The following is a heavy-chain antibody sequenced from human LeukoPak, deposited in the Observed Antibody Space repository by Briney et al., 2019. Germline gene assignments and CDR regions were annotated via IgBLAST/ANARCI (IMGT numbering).Heavy chain of an antibody. Sequence: SETLSLTCTVSGVSVTTYYWSWIRQPPGKGLEWIGYIYDSGSTNYNPSLKSRVTISEDTSKRQFSLKLRSVAAADTAVYYCARVVGRYCSSTSCYIDYWGQGTLVTVSS. CDR3: ARVVGRYCSSTSCYIDY. V-gene: IGHV4-59*02. J-gene: IGHJ4*02. CDR1: GVSVTTYY. CDR2: IYDSGST. D-gene: IGHD2-2*02.